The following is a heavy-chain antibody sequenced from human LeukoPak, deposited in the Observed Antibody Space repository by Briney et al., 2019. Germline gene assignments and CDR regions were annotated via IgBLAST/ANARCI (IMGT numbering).Heavy chain of an antibody. Sequence: AVKVSCKAAACTFSGHTFSWMRHAPAQGLEWMGRVIPILDIANYAQEVQGRGTITADKSQPTAYMYLSSLTSEETAVYYCGRGGKYPTGAYFDYWGQGTLVTIAS. CDR2: VIPILDIA. D-gene: IGHD1-26*01. J-gene: IGHJ4*02. CDR3: GRGGKYPTGAYFDY. CDR1: ACTFSGHT. V-gene: IGHV1-69*02.